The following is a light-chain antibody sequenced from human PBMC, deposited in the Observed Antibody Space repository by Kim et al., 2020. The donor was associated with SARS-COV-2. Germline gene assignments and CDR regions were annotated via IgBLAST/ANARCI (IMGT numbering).Light chain of an antibody. Sequence: GKTVTISCTRSSGGSDGNYVQWYQQRPGGVPTTVIYEDDKRPSGVSDRFSGSIDNSSNSASLTISGLRTEDEADYYCQSYNRDNVLFGGGTQLTVL. V-gene: IGLV6-57*03. CDR2: EDD. CDR1: SGGSDGNY. CDR3: QSYNRDNVL. J-gene: IGLJ2*01.